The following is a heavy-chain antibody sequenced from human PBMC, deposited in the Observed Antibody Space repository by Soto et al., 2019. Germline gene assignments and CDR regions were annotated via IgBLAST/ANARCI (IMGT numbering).Heavy chain of an antibody. D-gene: IGHD3-10*01. V-gene: IGHV1-69*04. CDR1: GDTFSFYS. J-gene: IGHJ4*02. CDR3: ATSYGSGYRAFDY. CDR2: VNPILSMS. Sequence: QVQLVQSGAEVKRPGSSVKVSCKASGDTFSFYSINWVRQAPGLGLEWMGRVNPILSMSNYAKRFQGRLTMTADKSTGTAYMELSVLRSEDTAMYYWATSYGSGYRAFDYWGQGALVTVSS.